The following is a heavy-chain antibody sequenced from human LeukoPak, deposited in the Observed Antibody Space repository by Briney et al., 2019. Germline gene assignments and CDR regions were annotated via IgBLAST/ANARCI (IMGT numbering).Heavy chain of an antibody. Sequence: SETLSLTCTVSLDSTTSNFWSWVRQPPGKGLEWIGEIHRSGSPNYNPSLQSRVTISIDRSRNQIVLELSSVTAADTAFYYCAREILGGLNPGAYWAQGTRVTVSS. V-gene: IGHV4-4*02. D-gene: IGHD3-10*01. CDR1: LDSTTSNF. CDR2: IHRSGSP. J-gene: IGHJ4*02. CDR3: AREILGGLNPGAY.